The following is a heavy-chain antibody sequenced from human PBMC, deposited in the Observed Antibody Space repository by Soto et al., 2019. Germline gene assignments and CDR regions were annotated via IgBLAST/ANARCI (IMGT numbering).Heavy chain of an antibody. Sequence: PGWSLRLSCASSVFTFISYGMHWVRQAPGKGLEWVAVISYDGSNKYYADSVKGRFTISRDNSKNTLYLQMNSLRAEDTAVYYCAKDPRTSRDGYNYQFDYWGQGTLVTVSS. D-gene: IGHD5-12*01. V-gene: IGHV3-30*18. J-gene: IGHJ4*02. CDR3: AKDPRTSRDGYNYQFDY. CDR2: ISYDGSNK. CDR1: VFTFISYG.